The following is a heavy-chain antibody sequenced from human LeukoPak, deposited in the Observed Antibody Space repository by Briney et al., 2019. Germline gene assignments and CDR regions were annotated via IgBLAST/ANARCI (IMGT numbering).Heavy chain of an antibody. V-gene: IGHV1-18*01. Sequence: ASVKVSCKASGYSFGIFGISWVRQAPGQGLEWMGWISANNGNTNYAQNLQGRVTMTTDTSTSTAYMELRSLRSDDTAVYYCARVSVVVPAAWFDPWGQGTLVTVSS. CDR2: ISANNGNT. D-gene: IGHD2-2*01. J-gene: IGHJ5*02. CDR1: GYSFGIFG. CDR3: ARVSVVVPAAWFDP.